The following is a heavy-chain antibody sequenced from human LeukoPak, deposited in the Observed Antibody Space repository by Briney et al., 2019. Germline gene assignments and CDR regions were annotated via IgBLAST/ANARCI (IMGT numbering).Heavy chain of an antibody. D-gene: IGHD2-2*01. CDR1: GFTFSSYA. V-gene: IGHV3-23*01. J-gene: IGHJ4*02. CDR2: ISGSGGST. CDR3: AKDGRRYCSSTSCRLIDY. Sequence: GGSPRLSRAASGFTFSSYAMSWVRQAPGKGLEWVSAISGSGGSTYYADSVKGRFTISRDNSKNTLYLQMNSLRAEDTAVYYCAKDGRRYCSSTSCRLIDYWGQGTLVTVSS.